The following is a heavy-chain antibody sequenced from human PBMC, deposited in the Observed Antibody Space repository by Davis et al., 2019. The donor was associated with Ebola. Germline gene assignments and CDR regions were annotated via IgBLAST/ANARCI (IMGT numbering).Heavy chain of an antibody. CDR1: GGSVSSGSYY. CDR2: IYYSGST. CDR3: ARGAAGIMGWFDP. Sequence: MPGGSLRLSCTVSGGSVSSGSYYWSWIRQPPGKGLEWIGYIYYSGSTNYNPSLKSRVTISVDTSKNQFSLKLSSVTAADTAVYYCARGAAGIMGWFDPWGQGTLVTVSS. D-gene: IGHD6-13*01. V-gene: IGHV4-61*01. J-gene: IGHJ5*02.